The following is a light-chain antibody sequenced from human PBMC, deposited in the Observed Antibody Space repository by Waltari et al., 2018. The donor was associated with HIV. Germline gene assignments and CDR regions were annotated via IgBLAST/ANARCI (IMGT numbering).Light chain of an antibody. J-gene: IGKJ3*01. CDR1: QSISTW. CDR3: QQVNSF. CDR2: KAS. Sequence: DIQMPQSPSTLSASVGDRVTITCRASQSISTWLAWYQQKPGKAPKLLIYKASSLESGVPSRFSGSGSGTEVTLTICSLQTDDFATDYCQQVNSFFGPGTKVDI. V-gene: IGKV1-5*03.